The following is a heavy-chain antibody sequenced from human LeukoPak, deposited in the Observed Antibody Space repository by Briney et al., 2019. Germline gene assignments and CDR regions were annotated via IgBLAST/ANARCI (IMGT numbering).Heavy chain of an antibody. Sequence: PGRSLRLSCAASGFTFSNFGIHWVRQAPGKGLEWVAFIWYDGSNKFYADSVKGRFTISRDNSKNTLYLQMNSLRADDTAVYYCARGGSYYPDYWGQGTLVTVSS. D-gene: IGHD3-10*01. J-gene: IGHJ4*02. CDR1: GFTFSNFG. CDR3: ARGGSYYPDY. V-gene: IGHV3-33*01. CDR2: IWYDGSNK.